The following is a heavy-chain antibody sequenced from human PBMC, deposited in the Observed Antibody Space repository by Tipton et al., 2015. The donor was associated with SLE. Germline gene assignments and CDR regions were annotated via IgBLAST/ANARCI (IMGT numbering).Heavy chain of an antibody. J-gene: IGHJ4*02. CDR1: GGNFSSYG. CDR2: IIPIFDIA. V-gene: IGHV1-69*17. CDR3: ARGRSYGASRTYYFDS. D-gene: IGHD2-21*01. Sequence: QLVQSGAEVKKPGSSVKVSCKASGGNFSSYGYTWVRQAPGQGLEWMGGIIPIFDIADYAQQFQGRVTITADKSTSTVYMEMRMLTSDDTALYYCARGRSYGASRTYYFDSWGQGTLVTVAS.